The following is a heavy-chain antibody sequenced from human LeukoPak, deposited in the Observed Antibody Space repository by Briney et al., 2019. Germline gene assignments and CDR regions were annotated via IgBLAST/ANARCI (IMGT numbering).Heavy chain of an antibody. CDR1: GGSISSNYYY. Sequence: SETLSLTYAVSGGSISSNYYYWGWIRQPPGKGLEWIGSIYYSGSTYYNPSLKSQVTISLDTSKNQFSLKLSSVTAADTAVYYCARALEYSSSHPFDYSGQGTLVTVSS. CDR3: ARALEYSSSHPFDY. J-gene: IGHJ4*02. D-gene: IGHD6-6*01. V-gene: IGHV4-39*07. CDR2: IYYSGST.